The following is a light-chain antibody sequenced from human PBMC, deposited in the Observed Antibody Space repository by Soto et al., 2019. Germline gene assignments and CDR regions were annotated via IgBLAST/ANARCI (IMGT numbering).Light chain of an antibody. CDR1: CSVSSGY. V-gene: IGKV3-20*01. Sequence: IVLTQSPGTLSLSPGERATLSCKASCSVSSGYLAWYQQKPGQAPRLLIYGASTMATGIPDRFSGSGSGTDFTLTISRLEPEDFAVYYCQQYGSSPPTWTFGQGTKADIK. CDR3: QQYGSSPPTWT. J-gene: IGKJ1*01. CDR2: GAS.